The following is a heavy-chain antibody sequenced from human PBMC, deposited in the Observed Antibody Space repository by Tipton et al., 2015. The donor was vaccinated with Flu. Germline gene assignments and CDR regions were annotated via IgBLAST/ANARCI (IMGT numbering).Heavy chain of an antibody. CDR3: ARDLKWSSAYYNPFGY. CDR1: GGSISSYY. V-gene: IGHV4-59*01. CDR2: ISYSGST. D-gene: IGHD3-22*01. J-gene: IGHJ4*02. Sequence: LRLSCTVSGGSISSYYWSWIRQSPGKGLEWIGYISYSGSTIYNPSLKSRVTISIDTSKNQLSVKLSSVTPADTAVYYCARDLKWSSAYYNPFGYWGQGTLVTVSS.